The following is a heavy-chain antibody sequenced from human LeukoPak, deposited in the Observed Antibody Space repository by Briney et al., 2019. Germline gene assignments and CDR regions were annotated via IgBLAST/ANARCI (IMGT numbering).Heavy chain of an antibody. CDR1: GYIFTTYW. V-gene: IGHV5-51*01. CDR3: ARRRGSSRNWYFDL. Sequence: GESLKISCKGSGYIFTTYWIGWVRQMPGKGLEWMGFFYPGIRDTRYSPSFQGQVTISADKSISTAHLQWSRLKASDTAMYYCARRRGSSRNWYFDLWARGTLVTVSS. D-gene: IGHD2-15*01. CDR2: FYPGIRDT. J-gene: IGHJ2*01.